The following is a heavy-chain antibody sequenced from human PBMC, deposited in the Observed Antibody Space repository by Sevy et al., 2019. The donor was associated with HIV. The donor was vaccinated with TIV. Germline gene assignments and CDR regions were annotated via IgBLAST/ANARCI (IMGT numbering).Heavy chain of an antibody. Sequence: GGSLRLSCAASGFTFSSYWMHWVRQAPGKGLVWVSRINSDGSSTSYADSVKGRFTISRDNAKNTLYLQMNSLRAEDTAVYYCARVGRSYCSGGSCYSGHLLWGQGTLVTVSS. CDR2: INSDGSST. CDR1: GFTFSSYW. CDR3: ARVGRSYCSGGSCYSGHLL. D-gene: IGHD2-15*01. J-gene: IGHJ4*02. V-gene: IGHV3-74*01.